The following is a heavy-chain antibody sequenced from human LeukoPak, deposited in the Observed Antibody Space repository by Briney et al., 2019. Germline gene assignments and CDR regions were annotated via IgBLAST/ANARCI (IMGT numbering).Heavy chain of an antibody. J-gene: IGHJ4*02. CDR3: ASPSYSATDY. Sequence: GGSLRLSCAASGFTFSSYSMNWVRQAPGKGLGWVSSISSSSSYIYYADSVKGRFTISRDNAKNSLYLQMNSLRAEDTAVYYCASPSYSATDYWGQGTLVTVSS. D-gene: IGHD2-21*01. CDR2: ISSSSSYI. CDR1: GFTFSSYS. V-gene: IGHV3-21*01.